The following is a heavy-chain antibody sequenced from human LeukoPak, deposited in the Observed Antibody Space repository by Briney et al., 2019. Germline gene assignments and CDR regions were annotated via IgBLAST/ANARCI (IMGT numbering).Heavy chain of an antibody. Sequence: ASVKVSCKASGYTFTGYYIHWVRQAPGQGLEWMGWLNPNTGGTNYAQNFQGRVTLTRDTSISTIYMELSRLRSDDTAIYYCARAPRSAYDRNGYYFLDYWGQGTLVTVSS. CDR3: ARAPRSAYDRNGYYFLDY. J-gene: IGHJ4*02. V-gene: IGHV1-2*02. CDR1: GYTFTGYY. CDR2: LNPNTGGT. D-gene: IGHD3-22*01.